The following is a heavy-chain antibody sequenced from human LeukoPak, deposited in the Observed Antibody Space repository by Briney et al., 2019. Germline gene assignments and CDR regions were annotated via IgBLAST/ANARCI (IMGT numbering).Heavy chain of an antibody. CDR3: ASRGT. D-gene: IGHD3-10*01. CDR2: IHRDSST. V-gene: IGHV3-66*01. CDR1: GFTVTSDY. J-gene: IGHJ5*02. Sequence: PGGSLRLFCVVSGFTVTSDYMSWVRQAPGQGLDWVSIIHRDSSTFYADSVKGRFTISRDNSKNTLYLQLSSLRVEDTAVYYCASRGTWGQGTLVTVSS.